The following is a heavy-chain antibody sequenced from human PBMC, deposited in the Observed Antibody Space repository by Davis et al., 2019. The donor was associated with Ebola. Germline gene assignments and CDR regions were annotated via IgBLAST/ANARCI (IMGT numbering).Heavy chain of an antibody. CDR2: ISSSSSYI. CDR3: ASLDSSGWGLDY. V-gene: IGHV3-21*04. D-gene: IGHD6-19*01. CDR1: GFTFSSYS. Sequence: GESLKISCAASGFTFSSYSMNWVRQAPGKGLEWVSSISSSSSYIYYADSVKGRFTISRDNAKNTLYLQMNSLRAEDTAVYYCASLDSSGWGLDYWGQGTLVTVSS. J-gene: IGHJ4*02.